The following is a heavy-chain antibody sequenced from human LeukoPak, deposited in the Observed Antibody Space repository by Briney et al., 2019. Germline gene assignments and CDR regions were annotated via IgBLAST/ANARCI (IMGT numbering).Heavy chain of an antibody. Sequence: GGSLRLSCAASGFTFSSYSMNWVRQAPGKGLEWVSSISSSSSYIFYADSVKGRFTISRDNAKNSLYLQMNSLRAEDTAVYYCAVGACSGGSFYLNYYGMDVWGQGTTVTVSS. V-gene: IGHV3-21*01. CDR2: ISSSSSYI. J-gene: IGHJ6*02. D-gene: IGHD2-15*01. CDR1: GFTFSSYS. CDR3: AVGACSGGSFYLNYYGMDV.